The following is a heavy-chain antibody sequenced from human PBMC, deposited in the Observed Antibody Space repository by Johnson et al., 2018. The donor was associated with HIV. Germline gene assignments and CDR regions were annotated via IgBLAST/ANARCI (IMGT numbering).Heavy chain of an antibody. V-gene: IGHV3-11*01. CDR2: ISDSGRIK. D-gene: IGHD3-10*02. Sequence: QVQLVESGGGLVQPGRSLRLSCTASGFSFSDYYMNWIRQAPGKGLEWVSYISDSGRIKYYADSVKGRFTISRDNSKNTLYLQMNSLRAEDTAVYYCARNPLFSAFDIWGQGTMVTVSS. CDR1: GFSFSDYY. CDR3: ARNPLFSAFDI. J-gene: IGHJ3*02.